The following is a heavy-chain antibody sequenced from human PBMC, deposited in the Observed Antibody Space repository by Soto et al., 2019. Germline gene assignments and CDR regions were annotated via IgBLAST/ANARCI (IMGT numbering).Heavy chain of an antibody. J-gene: IGHJ6*02. CDR2: IHYSGST. D-gene: IGHD3-16*01. CDR3: ARTLNFVWSSYNYYGMDV. Sequence: QVQLQESGPGLVKPSETLSLTCFVSGGSISSHYWSWIRHAPGKGLEWIGSIHYSGSTKYNPSLKSRLTVSVGSSRRQFSVKLASVTAADTAVYYCARTLNFVWSSYNYYGMDVWGQGTAVIVSS. CDR1: GGSISSHY. V-gene: IGHV4-59*11.